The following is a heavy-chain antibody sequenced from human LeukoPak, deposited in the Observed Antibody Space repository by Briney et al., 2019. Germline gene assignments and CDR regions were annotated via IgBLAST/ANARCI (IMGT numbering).Heavy chain of an antibody. J-gene: IGHJ4*02. V-gene: IGHV3-30*18. CDR2: ISYNGSKK. D-gene: IGHD5-12*01. Sequence: GGSLRLSCAASGFTFSRSGMHWVRQAPGKGLEWVAAISYNGSKKYYADSVKGRFTVSRDNSKNTLYLQMNSLRAEDTAVYYCAKVAKEVATIEDFDYWGQGTLVTVSS. CDR1: GFTFSRSG. CDR3: AKVAKEVATIEDFDY.